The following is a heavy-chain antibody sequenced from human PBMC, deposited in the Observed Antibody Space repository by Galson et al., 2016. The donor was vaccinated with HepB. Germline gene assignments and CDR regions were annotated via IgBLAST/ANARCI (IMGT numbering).Heavy chain of an antibody. Sequence: SLRLSCAASGFTFSRNGMHWVRQAPGKGLEWVAVIWDDGSNKYHADSVKGRFTISRDNSKNTLYLQMNSLRAEDTAVYYCASEAPILAQTLDYWGQGTLVTVSS. J-gene: IGHJ4*02. CDR1: GFTFSRNG. CDR3: ASEAPILAQTLDY. V-gene: IGHV3-33*01. CDR2: IWDDGSNK. D-gene: IGHD2/OR15-2a*01.